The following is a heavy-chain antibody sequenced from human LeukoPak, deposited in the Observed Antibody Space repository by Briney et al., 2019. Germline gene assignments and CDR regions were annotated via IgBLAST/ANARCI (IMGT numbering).Heavy chain of an antibody. CDR2: INPNRGGT. Sequence: ASVKVSCKASGYTFTGYYMHWVRQAPGQGLEWMGWINPNRGGTNYAQKFQGRVTMTRDTSISTAYMELSRLRSDDTAVYYCAREPSYCGGDCYSDYWGQGTLVTVSS. CDR3: AREPSYCGGDCYSDY. D-gene: IGHD2-21*02. V-gene: IGHV1-2*02. J-gene: IGHJ4*02. CDR1: GYTFTGYY.